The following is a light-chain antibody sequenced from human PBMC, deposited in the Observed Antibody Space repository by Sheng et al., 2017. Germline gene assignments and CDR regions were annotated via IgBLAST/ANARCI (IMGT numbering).Light chain of an antibody. CDR3: QTWDRDTGGVV. V-gene: IGLV3-1*01. CDR1: NFGEKY. Sequence: SYELTQPPSVSVSPGQTAKIPCSGDNFGEKYAAWYQQKPGQSPVLVIYQDANRPSGIPERFSGSNSGNTATLTISGTQAMDEADYYCQTWDRDTGGVVFGGGTKLTVL. J-gene: IGLJ2*01. CDR2: QDA.